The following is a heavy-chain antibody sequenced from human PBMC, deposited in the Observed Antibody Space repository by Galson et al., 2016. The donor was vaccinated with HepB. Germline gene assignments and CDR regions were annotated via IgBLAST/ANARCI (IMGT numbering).Heavy chain of an antibody. CDR3: AKDLGFLEWLFFDSYYYYGMDV. D-gene: IGHD3-3*01. CDR1: GFTFSSYA. Sequence: SLRLSCAASGFTFSSYAMSWVRQAPGKGLEWVSAISGSGGSTYYADSVKGRFTISRDNSKNTLYLQMNSLRAEDTAVYYCAKDLGFLEWLFFDSYYYYGMDVWGQGTMVTVSS. CDR2: ISGSGGST. V-gene: IGHV3-23*01. J-gene: IGHJ6*02.